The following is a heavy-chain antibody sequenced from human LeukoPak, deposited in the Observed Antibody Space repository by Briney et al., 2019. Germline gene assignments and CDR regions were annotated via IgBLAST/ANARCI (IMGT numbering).Heavy chain of an antibody. CDR2: IYTSGST. V-gene: IGHV4-4*07. D-gene: IGHD3-22*01. CDR3: ARDGDYYDSSGRTPFDY. CDR1: GGSISSYY. Sequence: SETLSLTCTVSGGSISSYYWSWIQQPAGKGLEWIGRIYTSGSTNYNPSLKSRVTMSVDTSKNQFSLKLSSVTAADTAVYYCARDGDYYDSSGRTPFDYWGQGTLVTVSS. J-gene: IGHJ4*02.